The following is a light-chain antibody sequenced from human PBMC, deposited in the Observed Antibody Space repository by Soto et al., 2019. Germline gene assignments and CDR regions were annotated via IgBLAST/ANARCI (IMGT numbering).Light chain of an antibody. J-gene: IGKJ3*01. Sequence: EIVLTQSPGTLSLSPGERATLSCRASQSVSSSSCLSWYQQKPGQAPRLLIYGASNRATGVPDRFSGSGSGTDFTLTISRLEPEDFAIYYCQQYVSSPRGFTFGPGTKVDIK. V-gene: IGKV3-20*01. CDR2: GAS. CDR1: QSVSSSS. CDR3: QQYVSSPRGFT.